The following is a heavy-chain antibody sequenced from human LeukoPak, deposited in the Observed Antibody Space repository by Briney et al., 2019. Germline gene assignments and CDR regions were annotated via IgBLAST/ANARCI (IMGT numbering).Heavy chain of an antibody. D-gene: IGHD2-15*01. CDR3: ARDYDYFSGHNLDAYDI. CDR1: GCTFGSYE. V-gene: IGHV3-48*03. CDR2: ISGRATTI. Sequence: GGSLRLSSAAAGCTFGSYEMVWVRQAPGKGLERIAYISGRATTIYYADSVKGRFTISRDNAKNSLYLQMNSLRVEDTAVYYCARDYDYFSGHNLDAYDIWGQGTTVIVSS. J-gene: IGHJ3*02.